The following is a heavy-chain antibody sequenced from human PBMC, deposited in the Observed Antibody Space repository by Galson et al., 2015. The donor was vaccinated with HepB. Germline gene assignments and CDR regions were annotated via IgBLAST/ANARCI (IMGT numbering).Heavy chain of an antibody. J-gene: IGHJ4*02. CDR3: ARYWGWGGIVDY. Sequence: LRLSCAASGFPVSSNYMSWVRQAPGKGLEWVSVIYSGGSTYYADSVKGRFTISRDNSKNTLYLQMNSLRAEDTAVYYCARYWGWGGIVDYWGQGTLVTVSS. CDR1: GFPVSSNY. CDR2: IYSGGST. D-gene: IGHD7-27*01. V-gene: IGHV3-66*02.